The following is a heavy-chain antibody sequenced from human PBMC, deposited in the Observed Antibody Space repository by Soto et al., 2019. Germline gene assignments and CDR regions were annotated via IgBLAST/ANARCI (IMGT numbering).Heavy chain of an antibody. V-gene: IGHV4-4*02. J-gene: IGHJ6*02. CDR2: IYHSGST. Sequence: SETLSLTCAVSGGSISSSNWWSWVRQPPGKGLEWIGEIYHSGSTNYNPSLKSRVTVSVDKSKNQFSLKLSSVTAADTAVYYCASRVVATIMDYYYYGMDVWGQGTTVTVSS. CDR1: GGSISSSNW. CDR3: ASRVVATIMDYYYYGMDV. D-gene: IGHD5-12*01.